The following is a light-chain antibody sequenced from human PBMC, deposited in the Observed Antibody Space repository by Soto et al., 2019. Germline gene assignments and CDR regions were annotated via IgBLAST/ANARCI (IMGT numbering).Light chain of an antibody. Sequence: EIVLTQTPGTLSLSPGERATLSCRASQSVSSNLAWYQQKPGQAPRLLIYGASSRATGIPDRFSGTGSETDFTLTISRLEPEDFAVYYCQQYDNSPITFGQGTRLE. J-gene: IGKJ5*01. CDR3: QQYDNSPIT. V-gene: IGKV3-20*01. CDR1: QSVSSN. CDR2: GAS.